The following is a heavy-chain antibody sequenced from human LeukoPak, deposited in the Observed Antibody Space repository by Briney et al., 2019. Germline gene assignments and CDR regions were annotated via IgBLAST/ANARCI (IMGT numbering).Heavy chain of an antibody. CDR2: IYTSGST. CDR1: GGSISSYY. CDR3: ARHMSGRIAAAVGSYYYYYYMDV. D-gene: IGHD6-13*01. J-gene: IGHJ6*03. V-gene: IGHV4-4*09. Sequence: PSETLSLTCTVSGGSISSYYWSWIRQPPGKGPEWIGYIYTSGSTNYNPSLKSRVTISVDTSKNQFSLKLSSVTAADTAVYYCARHMSGRIAAAVGSYYYYYYMDVWGKGTTVTVSS.